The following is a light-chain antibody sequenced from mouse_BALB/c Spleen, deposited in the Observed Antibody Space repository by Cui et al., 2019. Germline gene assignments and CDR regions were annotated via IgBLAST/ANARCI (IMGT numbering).Light chain of an antibody. CDR3: MQHLEYPYT. CDR1: KRLLHSSGNTY. V-gene: IGKV2-137*01. Sequence: IVMTQAALSVPVTPGESVSISCSSSKRLLHSSGNTYLYWFLQTPGLSPQLLKYRMSNLACGVPDRFSGSGSGTAFTLRISRVEAEDVGVYYCMQHLEYPYTFGGGTKLEIK. CDR2: RMS. J-gene: IGKJ2*01.